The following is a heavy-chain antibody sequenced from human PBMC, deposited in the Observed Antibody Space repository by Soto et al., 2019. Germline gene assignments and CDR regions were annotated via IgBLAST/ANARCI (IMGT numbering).Heavy chain of an antibody. D-gene: IGHD6-13*01. CDR1: GFTFSDYY. J-gene: IGHJ5*02. CDR2: ISSSGSTI. Sequence: PGGSLRLSCAASGFTFSDYYMSWIRQAPGKGLEWVPYISSSGSTIYYADSVKGRFTISRDNAKNSLYLQMNSLRAEDTAVYYCARHPERIAQIGWFDPWGQGTLVTVSS. V-gene: IGHV3-11*04. CDR3: ARHPERIAQIGWFDP.